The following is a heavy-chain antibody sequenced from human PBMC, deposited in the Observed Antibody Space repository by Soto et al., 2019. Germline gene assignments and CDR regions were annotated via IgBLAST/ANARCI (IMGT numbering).Heavy chain of an antibody. V-gene: IGHV3-33*01. Sequence: GGSLRLSCAASGFTFSSYGMHWVRQAPGKGLEWVAVIWYDGSNKYYADSVKGRFTISRDNSKNTLYLQMNSLRAEDTAVYYCARERDSSSSFDYWGQGTLVTV. CDR3: ARERDSSSSFDY. J-gene: IGHJ4*02. CDR1: GFTFSSYG. CDR2: IWYDGSNK. D-gene: IGHD6-6*01.